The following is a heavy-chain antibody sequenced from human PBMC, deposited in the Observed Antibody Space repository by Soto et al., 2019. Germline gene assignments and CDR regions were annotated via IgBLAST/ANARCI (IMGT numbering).Heavy chain of an antibody. CDR2: ISAYNGNT. V-gene: IGHV1-18*01. D-gene: IGHD3-3*01. Sequence: ASVKVSCKASGYTFTSYGISWVRQAPGQGLEWMGWISAYNGNTNYAQKLQGRVTMTTDTSTSTAYMELRSLRSDDTAVYYCAREKELRFLEWFRHPLYYYVLDVPAQGTTVTVSS. J-gene: IGHJ6*02. CDR3: AREKELRFLEWFRHPLYYYVLDV. CDR1: GYTFTSYG.